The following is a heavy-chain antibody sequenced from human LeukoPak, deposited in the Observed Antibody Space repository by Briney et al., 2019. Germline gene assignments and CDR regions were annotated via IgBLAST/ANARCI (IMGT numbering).Heavy chain of an antibody. Sequence: SETLSLTCAVSGYSISIGFHWAWVRQTPGKGLEWIGSIYHSGNTYHNPSLKSRVTISVDTSKHQFSLKLSSVTAADTAVYYCAREDIVVVPAEAFDYWGQGTLVTVSS. CDR3: AREDIVVVPAEAFDY. D-gene: IGHD2-2*01. CDR2: IYHSGNT. J-gene: IGHJ4*02. CDR1: GYSISIGFH. V-gene: IGHV4-38-2*02.